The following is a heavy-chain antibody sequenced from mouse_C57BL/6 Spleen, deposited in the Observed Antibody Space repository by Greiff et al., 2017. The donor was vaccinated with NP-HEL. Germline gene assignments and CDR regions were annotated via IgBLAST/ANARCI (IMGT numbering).Heavy chain of an antibody. D-gene: IGHD2-1*01. V-gene: IGHV1-15*01. CDR1: GYTFTDYE. J-gene: IGHJ2*01. CDR2: IDPETGGT. CDR3: TRWTLYYGNFPDY. Sequence: VQLQQSGAELVRPGASVTLSCKASGYTFTDYEMHWVKQTPVHGLEWIGAIDPETGGTAYNQKFKGKAILTADTSSSTAYMELRSLTSEDSAVYYCTRWTLYYGNFPDYWGQGTTLTVSS.